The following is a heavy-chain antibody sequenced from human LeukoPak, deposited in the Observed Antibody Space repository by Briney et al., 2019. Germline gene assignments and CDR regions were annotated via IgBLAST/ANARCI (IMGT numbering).Heavy chain of an antibody. D-gene: IGHD1-26*01. CDR2: VSYSGTV. Sequence: SETLSLTCTVSGVSISSDDYFWGWIRQSPGKGLEWIASVSYSGTVYYNPSLESRVTISLDTSKNQFSLTMNSVTAADTAVYYCARGSSGSYYRRNHYFDYWGQGTLVTVSS. CDR3: ARGSSGSYYRRNHYFDY. J-gene: IGHJ4*02. V-gene: IGHV4-39*07. CDR1: GVSISSDDYF.